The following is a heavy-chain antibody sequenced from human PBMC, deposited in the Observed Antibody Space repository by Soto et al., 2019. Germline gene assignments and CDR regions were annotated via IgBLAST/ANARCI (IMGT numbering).Heavy chain of an antibody. V-gene: IGHV4-59*01. Sequence: TLSLTCTVSGDSINNYYWTWIRQPPGKGLEWIGYIYDSGSTSYNPSLKSRLTISVDTSQNQFSLKLKSVTAADTAVYYCARGTKYYYQGMDVWGQGTTVTVSS. CDR3: ARGTKYYYQGMDV. CDR1: GDSINNYY. CDR2: IYDSGST. J-gene: IGHJ6*02.